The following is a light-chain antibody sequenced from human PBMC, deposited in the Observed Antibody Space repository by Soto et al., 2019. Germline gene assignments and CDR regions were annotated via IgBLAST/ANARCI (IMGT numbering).Light chain of an antibody. Sequence: DIQMTQSPSSLSASVGDRVTITCRASQGISNYLAWYQQKPGKVPKLLIYAASTLQSGVPSRFSGSGSGTDFTLTISSLQPADVATEYCQKYNSAPYTCGQGTKLEIK. CDR1: QGISNY. J-gene: IGKJ2*01. CDR2: AAS. CDR3: QKYNSAPYT. V-gene: IGKV1-27*01.